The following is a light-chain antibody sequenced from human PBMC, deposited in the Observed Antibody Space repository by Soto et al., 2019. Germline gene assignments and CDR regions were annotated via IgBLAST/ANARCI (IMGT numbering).Light chain of an antibody. CDR3: QQYCRSGT. CDR1: QSVSNNY. Sequence: EIVLTQSPGTLSLSPGERATLSCRASQSVSNNYLAWYQQKPGQAPRLLIYGASNRATGIPDRFSGSGSGTDFTLTISKLEPEDFEVYYCQQYCRSGTFGQGTKVEIK. J-gene: IGKJ1*01. V-gene: IGKV3-20*01. CDR2: GAS.